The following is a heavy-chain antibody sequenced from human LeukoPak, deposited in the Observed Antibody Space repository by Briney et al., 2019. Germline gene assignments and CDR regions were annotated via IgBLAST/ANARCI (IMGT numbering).Heavy chain of an antibody. CDR2: INHSGST. V-gene: IGHV4-34*01. Sequence: ASETLSLTCAVYGGSFSGYYWSWIRQPPGKGLEWIGEINHSGSTNYNPSLKSRVTISVDTSKNQFSLKLSSVTAADTAVYYCAIAAAGTRVDFDYWGQGTLVTVSS. D-gene: IGHD6-13*01. CDR3: AIAAAGTRVDFDY. J-gene: IGHJ4*02. CDR1: GGSFSGYY.